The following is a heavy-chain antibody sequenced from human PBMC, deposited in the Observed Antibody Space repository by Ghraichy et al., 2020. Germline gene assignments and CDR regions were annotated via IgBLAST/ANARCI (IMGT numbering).Heavy chain of an antibody. Sequence: GESLNISCEASGFTFDDYDMSWVRQAPGKGLEWVSTISASGLATYYADSVKGRFTISKDDSKNTLYLQMNSLGAEDTAVYFCAKGSEFVVVTVVFDSWGQGTRVTVSS. J-gene: IGHJ4*02. V-gene: IGHV3-23*01. D-gene: IGHD3-22*01. CDR2: ISASGLAT. CDR3: AKGSEFVVVTVVFDS. CDR1: GFTFDDYD.